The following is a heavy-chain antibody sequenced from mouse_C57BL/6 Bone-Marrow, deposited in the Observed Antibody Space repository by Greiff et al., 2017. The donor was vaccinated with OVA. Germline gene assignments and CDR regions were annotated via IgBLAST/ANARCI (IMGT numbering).Heavy chain of an antibody. D-gene: IGHD1-1*01. Sequence: EVQLQQSGAELVRPGASVKLSCTASGFNIKDDYMHWVKQRPEQGLEWIGWIDPENGDTEYASKFQGKATITADTSSNTAYLQLSSLTSEDTAVYYCTTSGIGDYYGSSYDYFDYWGQGTTLTVSS. CDR2: IDPENGDT. J-gene: IGHJ2*01. CDR1: GFNIKDDY. CDR3: TTSGIGDYYGSSYDYFDY. V-gene: IGHV14-4*01.